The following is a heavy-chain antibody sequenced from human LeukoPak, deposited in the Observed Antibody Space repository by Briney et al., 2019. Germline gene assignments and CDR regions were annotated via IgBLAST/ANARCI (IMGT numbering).Heavy chain of an antibody. CDR3: ATQDGGAEALWGSRYMDV. V-gene: IGHV3-7*01. J-gene: IGHJ6*03. CDR2: IKQDGSEK. Sequence: PGGSLRLSCAASGFTFSSYWMSWVRQAPGKGLEWVANIKQDGSEKYYVDSVKGRFTISRDNAKNSLYLQMNSLRAEDTAVYYCATQDGGAEALWGSRYMDVWGKGTTVTVSS. D-gene: IGHD3-16*01. CDR1: GFTFSSYW.